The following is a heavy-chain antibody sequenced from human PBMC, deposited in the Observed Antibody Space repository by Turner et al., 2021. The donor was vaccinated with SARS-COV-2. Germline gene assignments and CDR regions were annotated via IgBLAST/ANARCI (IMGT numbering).Heavy chain of an antibody. D-gene: IGHD7-27*01. J-gene: IGHJ4*02. CDR2: IDQDRSEK. Sequence: EVQLLESGGDLVQPGGSLRLSCAASGFTFSSYWMSWVRQAPGKGLEWVANIDQDRSEKYYVGSVKGRFTISRDNAKNSLYLQVNSLRAEDTAVYYCARSELGLFFDYWGQGTLVTVSS. V-gene: IGHV3-7*01. CDR3: ARSELGLFFDY. CDR1: GFTFSSYW.